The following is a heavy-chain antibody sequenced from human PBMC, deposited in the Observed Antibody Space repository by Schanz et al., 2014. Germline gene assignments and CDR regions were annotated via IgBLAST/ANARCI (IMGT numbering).Heavy chain of an antibody. CDR2: INSRSNFI. CDR1: GFTFSNYS. D-gene: IGHD3-22*01. V-gene: IGHV3-21*01. CDR3: ARGREVVAKIFDV. Sequence: EVQLVESGGGLVKPGGSLRLSCAASGFTFSNYSMNWVRQAPGKGLESVSSINSRSNFIYYADSVKGRFTISRDNAKNSLYLQMNSLRAEDTGVYYCARGREVVAKIFDVWGQGTMVTVSS. J-gene: IGHJ3*01.